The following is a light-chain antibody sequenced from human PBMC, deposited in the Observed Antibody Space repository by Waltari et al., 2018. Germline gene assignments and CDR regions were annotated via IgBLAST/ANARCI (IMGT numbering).Light chain of an antibody. V-gene: IGLV1-44*01. J-gene: IGLJ3*02. CDR1: TANIGSNT. CDR2: TNS. Sequence: QSVLTQPPSASGSPGQRVTISCSGSTANIGSNTVNWYQQIPGTAPKLAIHTNSQRPSGVPDRFSGSKSGTSGFLAISGLQSEDEADYYCAAWDDGLNGWVFGGRTRVSVL. CDR3: AAWDDGLNGWV.